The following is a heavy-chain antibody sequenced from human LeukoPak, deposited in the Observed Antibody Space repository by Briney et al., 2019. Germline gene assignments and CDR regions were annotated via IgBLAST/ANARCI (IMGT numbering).Heavy chain of an antibody. Sequence: SVKVSCKASGGTFSSYAISWVRQAPGQGLEWMGGIIPSLGTANYAQKFQGRVTITADESTSTAYMELSSLRSEDTAVYYCALGYGDGYYYYYMDVWGKGTTVTISS. CDR2: IIPSLGTA. CDR3: ALGYGDGYYYYYMDV. D-gene: IGHD4-17*01. V-gene: IGHV1-69*13. CDR1: GGTFSSYA. J-gene: IGHJ6*03.